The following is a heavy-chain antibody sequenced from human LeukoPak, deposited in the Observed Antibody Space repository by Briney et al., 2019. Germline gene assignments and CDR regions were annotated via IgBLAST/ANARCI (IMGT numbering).Heavy chain of an antibody. CDR3: AKDKGLWDSSSWYFFDY. J-gene: IGHJ4*02. Sequence: GGSLRLSCAASGFTFSSYAMSWVRQAPGKGLEWVSAISGSGGSTYYADSVKGRFTISRDNSKNTLYLQMNSLRAEDTAVYYCAKDKGLWDSSSWYFFDYWGQGTLVTVSS. CDR2: ISGSGGST. V-gene: IGHV3-23*01. CDR1: GFTFSSYA. D-gene: IGHD6-13*01.